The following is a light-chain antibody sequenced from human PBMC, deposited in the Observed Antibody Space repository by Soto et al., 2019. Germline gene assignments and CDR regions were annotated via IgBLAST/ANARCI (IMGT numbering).Light chain of an antibody. Sequence: EIVLTQSPATLSLSPGDRATLSCRASQSVSSNLAWYQQKPGQTPRLLIYGASTRATGVPPRFSGSRSGTEFTLTISSLQSEDFATYYCQQYNSYPLTFGGGTKVEIK. CDR1: QSVSSN. J-gene: IGKJ4*01. CDR2: GAS. CDR3: QQYNSYPLT. V-gene: IGKV3-15*01.